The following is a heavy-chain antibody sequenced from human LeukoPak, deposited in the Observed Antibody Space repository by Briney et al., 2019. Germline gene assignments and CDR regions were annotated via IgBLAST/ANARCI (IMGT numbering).Heavy chain of an antibody. Sequence: GGSLRLSCATSRFTLNNYGMHWVRQAPGKGLEWVAIIAHDGVSKYYTDSVKGRFTISRDNSRNTLYLQMDSLRPEDTAVYYCARDWGASGWYNWFDPWGQGTLVTVSS. D-gene: IGHD6-19*01. V-gene: IGHV3-30*19. J-gene: IGHJ5*02. CDR2: IAHDGVSK. CDR3: ARDWGASGWYNWFDP. CDR1: RFTLNNYG.